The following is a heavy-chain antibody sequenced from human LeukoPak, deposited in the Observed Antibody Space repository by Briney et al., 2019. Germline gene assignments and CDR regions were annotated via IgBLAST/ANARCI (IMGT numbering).Heavy chain of an antibody. D-gene: IGHD3-22*01. CDR3: AKAYDSSGYYPAGLDY. V-gene: IGHV3-7*03. CDR2: IGEDGSEK. Sequence: GGSLRLSCAASGFTFSSYWMTWVRQAPGKGLEWVANIGEDGSEKYYVDSVKGRFTISRDNAKNSLYLQMNSLRAEDTALYYCAKAYDSSGYYPAGLDYWGQGTLVTVSS. CDR1: GFTFSSYW. J-gene: IGHJ4*02.